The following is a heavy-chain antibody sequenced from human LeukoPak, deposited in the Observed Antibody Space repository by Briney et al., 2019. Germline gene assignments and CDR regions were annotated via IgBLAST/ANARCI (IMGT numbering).Heavy chain of an antibody. CDR2: IKQDGREK. J-gene: IGHJ5*02. CDR1: GFIFRKYW. CDR3: ARASDPWLQLT. Sequence: PGGSLRLSCAASGFIFRKYWMIWVRQARGKGLEGVDNIKQDGREKRYADSVRRRFSISRDNAQTSLYLQMNSLRAEDTTVYYCARASDPWLQLTWGQGTLVTVSS. V-gene: IGHV3-7*05. D-gene: IGHD5-24*01.